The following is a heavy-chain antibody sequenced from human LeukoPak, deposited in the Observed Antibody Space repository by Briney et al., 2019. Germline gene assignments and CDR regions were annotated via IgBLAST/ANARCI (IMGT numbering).Heavy chain of an antibody. Sequence: GGSLRLSCAASGMTFSNHWMHWVRQAPGKGLVWVSLIKTDGRTTIYADSVKGRSTISRGNGKSTLYLQMNSLRAEDTAIYYCTTGPSYGYEWWGQGTVVTVSS. CDR2: IKTDGRTT. CDR3: TTGPSYGYEW. V-gene: IGHV3-74*01. D-gene: IGHD3-16*01. J-gene: IGHJ4*02. CDR1: GMTFSNHW.